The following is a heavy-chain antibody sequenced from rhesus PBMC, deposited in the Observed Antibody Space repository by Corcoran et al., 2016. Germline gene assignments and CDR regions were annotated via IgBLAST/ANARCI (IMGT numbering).Heavy chain of an antibody. D-gene: IGHD3-22*01. CDR2: LDSRGRP. Sequence: QVQLQESGPGLVKASETLSLTCAVSGGSLNNFYGSWSRQAPGKGVEWIGRLDSRGRPNYNPYLKSRVTLSVDTSKNQFSLKRSSVTAADTAVYYCARRSGVRGGYFDSWGQGVLVTVSS. CDR1: GGSLNNFY. V-gene: IGHV4S11*01. CDR3: ARRSGVRGGYFDS. J-gene: IGHJ4*01.